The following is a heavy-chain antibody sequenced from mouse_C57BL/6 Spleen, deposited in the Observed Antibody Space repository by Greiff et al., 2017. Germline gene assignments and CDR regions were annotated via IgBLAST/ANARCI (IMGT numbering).Heavy chain of an antibody. V-gene: IGHV5-17*01. CDR3: ARSNYGNYYAMDY. CDR2: ISRGSSTI. Sequence: EVHLVESGGGLMKPGGSLKLSCAASGFTFSDSGMHWVRQAPGKGLEWVAYISRGSSTIYYADTVKGRFTISRDNAKNTLILQMTSLRSEDTAMYYCARSNYGNYYAMDYWGQGTSVTVSS. J-gene: IGHJ4*01. CDR1: GFTFSDSG. D-gene: IGHD1-1*01.